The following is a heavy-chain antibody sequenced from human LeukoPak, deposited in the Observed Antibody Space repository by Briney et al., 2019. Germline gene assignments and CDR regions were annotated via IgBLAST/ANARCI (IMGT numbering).Heavy chain of an antibody. CDR1: GYTFTSYG. J-gene: IGHJ4*02. Sequence: ASVKVSCKASGYTFTSYGISWVRQAPGQGLEWMGWISAYNGNTNYAQKLQGRVTMTTDTSTSTAYMELRSLRAEDTAVYYCARDRGYSYGDSKGDFDYWGQGTLVTVSS. CDR2: ISAYNGNT. CDR3: ARDRGYSYGDSKGDFDY. V-gene: IGHV1-18*01. D-gene: IGHD5-18*01.